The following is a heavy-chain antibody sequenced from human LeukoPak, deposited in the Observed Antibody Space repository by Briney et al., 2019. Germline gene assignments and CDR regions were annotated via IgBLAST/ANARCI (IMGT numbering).Heavy chain of an antibody. V-gene: IGHV4-59*11. D-gene: IGHD6-19*01. J-gene: IGHJ4*02. CDR3: ARQSAIAVAAFSFDY. CDR2: IYYSGST. CDR1: GGSMSSHY. Sequence: SETLSLNCTVSGGSMSSHYWSWIRQPPGKGLEWIGYIYYSGSTNYNPSLKSRVTISVDTSKNQFSLKLSSVTAADTAVYYYARQSAIAVAAFSFDYWGQGTLVTVSS.